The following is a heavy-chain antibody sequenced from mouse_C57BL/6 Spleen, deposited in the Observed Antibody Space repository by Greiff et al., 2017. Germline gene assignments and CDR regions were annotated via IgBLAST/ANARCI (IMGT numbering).Heavy chain of an antibody. CDR2: IYPSDSET. D-gene: IGHD3-2*02. Sequence: QVQLKQPGAELVRPGSSVKLSCKASGYTFTSYWMDWVKQRPGQGLEWIGNIYPSDSETHYNQKFKDKATLTVDKSSSTAYMQLSSLTSEDSAVYYCARSGQLRLRAMDYWGQGTSVTVSS. J-gene: IGHJ4*01. CDR3: ARSGQLRLRAMDY. V-gene: IGHV1-61*01. CDR1: GYTFTSYW.